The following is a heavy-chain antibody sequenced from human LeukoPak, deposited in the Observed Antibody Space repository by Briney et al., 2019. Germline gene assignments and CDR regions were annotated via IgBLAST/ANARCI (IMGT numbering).Heavy chain of an antibody. D-gene: IGHD1-26*01. CDR3: ARSIVGATIDY. J-gene: IGHJ4*02. CDR2: INHSGST. V-gene: IGHV4-34*01. Sequence: SETLSLTCAVYGGSFSGYNWSWIRQPPGKGLEWIGEINHSGSTNYNPSLKSRVTISVDTSKNQFSLKLSSVTAEDTAVYYCARSIVGATIDYWGQGTLVTVSS. CDR1: GGSFSGYN.